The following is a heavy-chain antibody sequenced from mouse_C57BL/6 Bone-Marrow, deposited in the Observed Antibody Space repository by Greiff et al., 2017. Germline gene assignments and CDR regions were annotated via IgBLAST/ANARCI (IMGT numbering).Heavy chain of an antibody. Sequence: QVQLQQSGAELMKPGASVKLSCKATGYTFTGYWIEWVKQRPGHGLEWIGEIFPGSGSTNYNEKFKGKATFTADTSSNTAYLQLSSLATADSAIYYCVPLSYCSSYMCCGVWGTGTTVPVSS. J-gene: IGHJ1*03. CDR3: VPLSYCSSYMCCGV. CDR1: GYTFTGYW. CDR2: IFPGSGST. D-gene: IGHD1-1*01. V-gene: IGHV1-9*01.